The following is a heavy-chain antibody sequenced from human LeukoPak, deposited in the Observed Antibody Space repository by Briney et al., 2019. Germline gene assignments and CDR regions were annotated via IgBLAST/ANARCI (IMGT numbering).Heavy chain of an antibody. CDR2: ISAYNGNT. J-gene: IGHJ4*02. CDR1: GYSFTSDG. D-gene: IGHD6-13*01. Sequence: ASVKVSCKASGYSFTSDGISWVRQAPGQGLEWMGWISAYNGNTNYAQKIQARLTMTTDTSTSTAYMELRSLRSDDTAVYYCARELTYGSSCDYWGQGTLVTVSS. V-gene: IGHV1-18*01. CDR3: ARELTYGSSCDY.